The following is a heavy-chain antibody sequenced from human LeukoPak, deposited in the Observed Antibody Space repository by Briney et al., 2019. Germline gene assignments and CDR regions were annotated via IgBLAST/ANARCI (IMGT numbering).Heavy chain of an antibody. CDR1: GFTFDDYA. V-gene: IGHV3-9*03. CDR2: ISWNSGSI. D-gene: IGHD6-6*01. Sequence: PGRSLRLSCAASGFTFDDYAMHWVRQAPGKGLEWVSGISWNSGSIGYADSVKGRFTISRDNAKNSLYLQMNSLRAEDMALYYCAKDMGNEYSSSSQDYWGQGTPVTVSS. CDR3: AKDMGNEYSSSSQDY. J-gene: IGHJ4*02.